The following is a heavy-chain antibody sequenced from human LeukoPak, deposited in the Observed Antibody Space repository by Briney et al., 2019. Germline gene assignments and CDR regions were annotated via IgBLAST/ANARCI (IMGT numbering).Heavy chain of an antibody. V-gene: IGHV4-61*01. CDR2: IHYSGST. Sequence: SETLSLTCTVSGGSVSSGNYYWSWIRQPPGKGLEWIGYIHYSGSTNYNPSLKSRVTKSVDTSKNQFSLKLSSVTAADTAVYYCARDYSNYYDSSAYYPYYYYYGMDVWGQGTTVTVSS. J-gene: IGHJ6*02. D-gene: IGHD3-22*01. CDR3: ARDYSNYYDSSAYYPYYYYYGMDV. CDR1: GGSVSSGNYY.